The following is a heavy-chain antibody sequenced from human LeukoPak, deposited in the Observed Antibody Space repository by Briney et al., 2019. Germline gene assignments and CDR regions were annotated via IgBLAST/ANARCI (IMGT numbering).Heavy chain of an antibody. J-gene: IGHJ4*02. Sequence: GSLRLSCAASGFTFSSYGMSWVRQPPGKGLEWIGSIYYSGSTYYNPSLKSRVTMSVDTSKNQFSLRLSSVTAADTAVYYCASSDYYDSNTKFDYWGQGTLVTVSS. CDR3: ASSDYYDSNTKFDY. CDR1: GFTFSSYG. CDR2: IYYSGST. V-gene: IGHV4-38-2*01. D-gene: IGHD3-22*01.